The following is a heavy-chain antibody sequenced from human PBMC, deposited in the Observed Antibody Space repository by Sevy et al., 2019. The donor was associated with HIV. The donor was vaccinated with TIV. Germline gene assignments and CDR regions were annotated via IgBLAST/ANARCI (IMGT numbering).Heavy chain of an antibody. D-gene: IGHD6-19*01. CDR1: GITLSNHW. CDR3: AREYSSGWYDY. V-gene: IGHV3-7*01. Sequence: GALRPPRSGPGITLSNHWMRWVRQGSGKGLEGVANIKQEGSEKYYVDSLKGRLTISRDNAKNSLYLQMNSLRAEDTAVYYCAREYSSGWYDYWGQGTLVTVSS. J-gene: IGHJ4*02. CDR2: IKQEGSEK.